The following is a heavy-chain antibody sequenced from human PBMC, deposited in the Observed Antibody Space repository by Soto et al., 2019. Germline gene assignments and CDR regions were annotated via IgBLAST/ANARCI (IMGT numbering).Heavy chain of an antibody. CDR3: ARLEGGVPGPLRY. Sequence: GASVKVSCKASGYISISSYIQWVRQAPGQGLEWMGVINPSGGSTRYAQKFQGRVTMTRDTSTSTVYMELSSLRSEDSAVYYCARLEGGVPGPLRYWGQGTMVTVSS. CDR2: INPSGGST. J-gene: IGHJ4*02. D-gene: IGHD3-16*01. V-gene: IGHV1-46*01. CDR1: GYISISSY.